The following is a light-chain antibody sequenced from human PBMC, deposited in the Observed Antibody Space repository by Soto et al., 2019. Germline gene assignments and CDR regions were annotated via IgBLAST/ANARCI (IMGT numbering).Light chain of an antibody. V-gene: IGLV3-21*02. J-gene: IGLJ2*01. CDR2: GDT. CDR3: QVWDSSNDNRI. Sequence: SYELTQPPSLSVAPGQTARIPCGGDDIGRKSVHWYQQKPGQAPVLVVYGDTDRASGIPERFSGSNSGYTANLTISGVEGGGEADYFCQVWDSSNDNRIFGGGTKLTVL. CDR1: DIGRKS.